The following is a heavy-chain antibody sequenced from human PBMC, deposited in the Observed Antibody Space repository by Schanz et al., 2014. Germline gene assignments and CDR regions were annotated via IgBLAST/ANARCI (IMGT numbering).Heavy chain of an antibody. CDR1: GFTFNSYA. D-gene: IGHD2-2*01. V-gene: IGHV3-21*02. CDR2: ISSSSSYI. Sequence: VQLVESGGGLVQPGGSLRLSCAASGFTFNSYAMTWVRQAPGKGLEWVSSISSSSSYIYYADSVKGRFTISRDNAKNSLYLQMNSLRAEDTAVYYCAKDLLYGAPMPLNHLDYWGQGTLVTVSS. J-gene: IGHJ4*02. CDR3: AKDLLYGAPMPLNHLDY.